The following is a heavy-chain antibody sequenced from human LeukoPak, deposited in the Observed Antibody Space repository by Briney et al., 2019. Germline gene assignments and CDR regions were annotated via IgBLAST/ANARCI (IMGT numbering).Heavy chain of an antibody. CDR1: GFTFSNAW. D-gene: IGHD3-22*01. V-gene: IGHV3-15*01. CDR2: IKSKTDGGTT. Sequence: NPGGSLRLSCAASGFTFSNAWMSWVRQAPGKGLEWVGRIKSKTDGGTTDYAAPVKGRFTISRDDSKNTLYLQMNSLKTEDTAVYYCTTLYRHPLDYYDSSGPPGRFDPWGQGTLVTVSS. J-gene: IGHJ5*02. CDR3: TTLYRHPLDYYDSSGPPGRFDP.